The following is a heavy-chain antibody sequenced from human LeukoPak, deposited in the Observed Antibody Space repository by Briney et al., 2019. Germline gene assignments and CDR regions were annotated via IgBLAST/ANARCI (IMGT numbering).Heavy chain of an antibody. Sequence: PSETLSLTCSVSDGSIGTYYWSWIRQSPGQGLEWIGNIYYRGDINYNPSLKSRVIISIDTSKNQFSLKVTSLTAADTAVYYCATNKDWAEADWGQGTLVIVSS. V-gene: IGHV4-59*03. J-gene: IGHJ4*02. CDR1: DGSIGTYY. D-gene: IGHD3/OR15-3a*01. CDR3: ATNKDWAEAD. CDR2: IYYRGDI.